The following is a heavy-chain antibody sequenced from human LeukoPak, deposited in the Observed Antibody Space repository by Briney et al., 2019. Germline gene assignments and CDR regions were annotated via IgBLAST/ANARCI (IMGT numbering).Heavy chain of an antibody. Sequence: SETLSLTCTVSGGSMSSGGYYWSSIRQHPGKGLEWIGYIYYSGSTYYNPSLKSRVTISVDTSKNQFSLKLSSVTAADTAVYYCARGLPSGSYYDYWGQGTLVTVSS. V-gene: IGHV4-31*03. J-gene: IGHJ4*02. CDR2: IYYSGST. D-gene: IGHD1-26*01. CDR3: ARGLPSGSYYDY. CDR1: GGSMSSGGYY.